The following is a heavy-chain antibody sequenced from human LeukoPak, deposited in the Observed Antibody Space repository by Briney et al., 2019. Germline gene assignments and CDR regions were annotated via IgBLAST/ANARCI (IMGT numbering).Heavy chain of an antibody. CDR1: GYSISSGYY. CDR3: ARQGLYYYDSSGPDAFDI. V-gene: IGHV4-38-2*01. J-gene: IGHJ3*02. CDR2: IYHSGST. D-gene: IGHD3-22*01. Sequence: PSETLSLTCAVSGYSISSGYYWGWIRQPPGKGLEWIGSIYHSGSTYYNPSLKSRVTISVDTSKNQFSLKLSSVTAADMAVYYCARQGLYYYDSSGPDAFDIWGQGTMVTVSS.